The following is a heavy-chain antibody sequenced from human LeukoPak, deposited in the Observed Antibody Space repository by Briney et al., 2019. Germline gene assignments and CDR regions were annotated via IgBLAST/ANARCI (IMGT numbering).Heavy chain of an antibody. V-gene: IGHV3-64D*06. CDR1: GFTFSSYA. CDR3: FKSFFPRELVFVVGPAATLHY. D-gene: IGHD2-2*01. CDR2: ISSNGGST. Sequence: GGSLRLSCSASGFTFSSYAMHWVRQAPGKGLEYVSAISSNGGSTYYADSVKGRFTISRDNSKNTLYLQMSSLRAEDKAVYCCFKSFFPRELVFVVGPAATLHYWGQGTLVTVSS. J-gene: IGHJ4*02.